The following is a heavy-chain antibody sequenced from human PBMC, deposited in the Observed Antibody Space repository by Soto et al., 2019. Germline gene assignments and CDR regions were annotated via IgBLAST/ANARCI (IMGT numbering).Heavy chain of an antibody. CDR1: GGSIGTYY. J-gene: IGHJ4*02. V-gene: IGHV4-59*08. Sequence: SETLSLTCTVSGGSIGTYYWSWIRQPPGKGLEWIGYIYYRGNTNYNPSLKSRVTISLDTPKNQFSLKLSSVTAADTAVYYCARHPGYYYILTGYTTYYFYFWGQGILVTVSS. CDR3: ARHPGYYYILTGYTTYYFYF. CDR2: IYYRGNT. D-gene: IGHD3-9*01.